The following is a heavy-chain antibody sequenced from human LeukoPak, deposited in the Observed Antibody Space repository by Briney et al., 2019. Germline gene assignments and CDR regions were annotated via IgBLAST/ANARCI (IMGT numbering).Heavy chain of an antibody. CDR3: ARLEGSSFAGVVVVPAAAAFDY. CDR1: GGSINSYY. CDR2: INHSGST. V-gene: IGHV4-34*01. J-gene: IGHJ4*02. Sequence: SETLSLTCSVSGGSINSYYWSWIRQPPGKGLEWIGEINHSGSTNYNPSLKSRVTISVDTSKNQFSLKLSSVTAADTAVYYCARLEGSSFAGVVVVPAAAAFDYWGQGTLVTVSS. D-gene: IGHD2-2*01.